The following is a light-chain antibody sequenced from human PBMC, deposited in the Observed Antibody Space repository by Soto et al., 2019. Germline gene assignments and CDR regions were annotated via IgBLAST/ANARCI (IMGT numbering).Light chain of an antibody. V-gene: IGKV3-20*01. CDR1: QTVSSY. J-gene: IGKJ5*01. Sequence: EKVLTQSPATLSLSPGERATLSCRASQTVSSYLTWYQQRPGQAPRLLISGASRRATGIPDRFSGSGSGTDFTLTIIRLEPEDFALYYCQKYGTSPITFGQGTRLEIK. CDR2: GAS. CDR3: QKYGTSPIT.